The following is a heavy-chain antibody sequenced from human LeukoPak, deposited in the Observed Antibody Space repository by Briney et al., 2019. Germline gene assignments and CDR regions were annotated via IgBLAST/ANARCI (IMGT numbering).Heavy chain of an antibody. J-gene: IGHJ4*02. CDR3: AKCATYYYDSSDYYDY. V-gene: IGHV3-30*04. CDR2: ISYDESNR. CDR1: GFAFSSST. D-gene: IGHD3-22*01. Sequence: GGSLRLSCAASGFAFSSSTMNWVRQAPGKGLEWVAVISYDESNRYYADSVKGRFTISRDNSKNTLYLQLNSLRAEDTAVYYCAKCATYYYDSSDYYDYWGQGTLVTVSS.